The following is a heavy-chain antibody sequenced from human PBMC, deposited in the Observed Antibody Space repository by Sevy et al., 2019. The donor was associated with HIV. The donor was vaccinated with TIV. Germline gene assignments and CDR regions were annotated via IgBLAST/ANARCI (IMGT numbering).Heavy chain of an antibody. D-gene: IGHD3-10*01. V-gene: IGHV3-30*18. J-gene: IGHJ6*02. CDR3: AKDISRSYYYGMDV. CDR2: ISSDGSDK. Sequence: GGSLRLSCAASEFTFSRYGMHWVRQAPGKGLEWVAVISSDGSDKYNADSVKGRFTISRDNSKNTLYLQMISLSAEDTADYYSAKDISRSYYYGMDVWGQGTTVTVSS. CDR1: EFTFSRYG.